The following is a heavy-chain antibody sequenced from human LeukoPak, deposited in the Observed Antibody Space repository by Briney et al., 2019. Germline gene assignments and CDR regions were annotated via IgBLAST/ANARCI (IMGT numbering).Heavy chain of an antibody. J-gene: IGHJ4*02. D-gene: IGHD3-10*01. CDR1: GGSISSSSYY. CDR2: IYYSGST. V-gene: IGHV4-39*01. Sequence: PSETLSLTCTVSGGSISSSSYYWGWIRQPPGKGLEWIGSIYYSGSTYYNPSLKSRVTISVDTSKNQFSLKLSSVTAADTAVYYCASGVRYYGSGSYFDYWGQGTLVTVSS. CDR3: ASGVRYYGSGSYFDY.